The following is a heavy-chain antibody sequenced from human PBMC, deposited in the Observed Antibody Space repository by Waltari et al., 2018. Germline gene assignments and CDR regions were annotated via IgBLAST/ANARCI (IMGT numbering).Heavy chain of an antibody. CDR3: AREVRRDGYNYVDY. D-gene: IGHD5-12*01. Sequence: QVQVQESGPGLVKPSGTLSLTCNVSDGSINNYFWTWIRQPAGKGLEWIGRIYVSGSTNCNPSLRSRVTMSIDTSKNQFSLKLASVTAADTAVYFCAREVRRDGYNYVDYWAQGTLVIVSS. V-gene: IGHV4-4*07. CDR2: IYVSGST. CDR1: DGSINNYF. J-gene: IGHJ4*02.